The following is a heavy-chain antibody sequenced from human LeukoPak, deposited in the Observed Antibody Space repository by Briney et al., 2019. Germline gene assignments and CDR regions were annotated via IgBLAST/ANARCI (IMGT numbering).Heavy chain of an antibody. CDR3: ARTGDPSSSWFLWYFDL. V-gene: IGHV4-39*07. CDR1: GGSISSSSYY. D-gene: IGHD6-13*01. J-gene: IGHJ2*01. Sequence: PSETLSLTCTVSGGSISSSSYYWGWIRQPPGKGLEWIGSIYYSGSTYYNPSLKSRVTISVDTSKNQFSLKLSSVTAADTAVYYCARTGDPSSSWFLWYFDLWGRGTLVTVSS. CDR2: IYYSGST.